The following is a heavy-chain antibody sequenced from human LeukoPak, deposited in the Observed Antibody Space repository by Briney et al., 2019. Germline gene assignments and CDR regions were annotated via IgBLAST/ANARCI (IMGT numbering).Heavy chain of an antibody. CDR3: ARGRDFDP. J-gene: IGHJ5*02. Sequence: GGSLRLSCAASGFTFSSYEMNWVRQAPGKGLEWVSYISSSGITIYYADSVRGRFTISRDNAKNSLCLQMNCLSPEDTAVYYCARGRDFDPWGQGTLVTVSS. V-gene: IGHV3-48*03. CDR1: GFTFSSYE. CDR2: ISSSGITI.